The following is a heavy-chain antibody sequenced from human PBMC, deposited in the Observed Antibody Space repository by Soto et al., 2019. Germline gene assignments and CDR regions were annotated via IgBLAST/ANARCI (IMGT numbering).Heavy chain of an antibody. D-gene: IGHD3-22*01. J-gene: IGHJ3*02. CDR2: IIPIFGTA. V-gene: IGHV1-69*13. CDR1: GGTFSSYA. Sequence: GASVKVSCKASGGTFSSYAISWVRQAPGQGLEWMGGIIPIFGTANYAQKFQGRVTITADESTSTAYMELSSLRSEDTAVYYCAREGDSSGFDDAFDIWRQGTMVTV. CDR3: AREGDSSGFDDAFDI.